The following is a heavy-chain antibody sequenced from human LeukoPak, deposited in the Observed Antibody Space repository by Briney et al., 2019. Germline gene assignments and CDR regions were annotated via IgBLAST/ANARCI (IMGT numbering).Heavy chain of an antibody. D-gene: IGHD6-13*01. V-gene: IGHV3-21*04. Sequence: GGSLRLSCAASGFTFSSYAMSWVRQAPGKGLEWVSAISSSGSTIYYADSVKGRFTISRDNAKNSLYLQMNSLRAEDTAVYYCARDQGDQQLALDYWGQGTLVTVSS. J-gene: IGHJ4*02. CDR2: ISSSGSTI. CDR3: ARDQGDQQLALDY. CDR1: GFTFSSYA.